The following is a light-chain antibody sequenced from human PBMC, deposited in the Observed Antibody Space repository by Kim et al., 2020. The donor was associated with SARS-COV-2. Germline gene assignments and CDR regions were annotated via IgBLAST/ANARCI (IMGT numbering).Light chain of an antibody. J-gene: IGLJ2*01. V-gene: IGLV1-51*01. CDR3: GTWDSSLSTHVV. Sequence: QKVTISCSGSSSSIGNNYVPWYQQLPGTAPKLLIYDNNKRPSGIPDRFSGSKSGTSATLGITGLQTGDEADYYCGTWDSSLSTHVVFGGGTQLTVL. CDR2: DNN. CDR1: SSSIGNNY.